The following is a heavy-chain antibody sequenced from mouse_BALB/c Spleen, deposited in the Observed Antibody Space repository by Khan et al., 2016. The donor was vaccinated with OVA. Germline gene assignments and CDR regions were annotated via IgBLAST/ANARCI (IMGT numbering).Heavy chain of an antibody. CDR3: ARWFDDYSSLYAMDY. D-gene: IGHD2-4*01. Sequence: QVQLKQSGPGLVAPSQSLSITCTVSGFSLTTYGVHWVRQPPGKGLEWLVVIWSDGSTNYNSVLKSRLSISKDNSKSQVFLKMNSLQTDDTAMYYCARWFDDYSSLYAMDYWGQGTSVTVSS. CDR1: GFSLTTYG. CDR2: IWSDGST. J-gene: IGHJ4*01. V-gene: IGHV2-6*02.